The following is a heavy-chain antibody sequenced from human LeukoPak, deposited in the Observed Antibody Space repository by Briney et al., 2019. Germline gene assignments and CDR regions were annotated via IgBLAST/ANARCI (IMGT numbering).Heavy chain of an antibody. V-gene: IGHV4-4*07. CDR1: GGSISSYY. J-gene: IGHJ3*02. CDR2: ISTGGSA. Sequence: KTSETLSLTCTVSGGSISSYYWSWIRQPAGKALEWIGRISTGGSAKYNPSLKSRVTMSVDTSKSHFSLKLSSVTAADTAVYYCASPQSGYDDDAFDIWGQGTLVTVSS. D-gene: IGHD5-12*01. CDR3: ASPQSGYDDDAFDI.